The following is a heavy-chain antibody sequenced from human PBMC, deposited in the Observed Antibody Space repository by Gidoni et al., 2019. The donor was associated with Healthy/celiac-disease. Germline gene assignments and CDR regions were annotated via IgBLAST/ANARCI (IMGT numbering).Heavy chain of an antibody. V-gene: IGHV1-69*19. J-gene: IGHJ6*02. CDR2: IIPIVGTA. Sequence: QVQLVQSGAEVKKPGSSVKVSCKASGGTFSSYAISWVRQAPGQGLEWMGGIIPIVGTANYAQKFQGRVTITADESTSTAYMELSSLRSEDTAVYYCARGAAAGMRTYYYYGMDVWGQGTTVTVSS. D-gene: IGHD6-13*01. CDR3: ARGAAAGMRTYYYYGMDV. CDR1: GGTFSSYA.